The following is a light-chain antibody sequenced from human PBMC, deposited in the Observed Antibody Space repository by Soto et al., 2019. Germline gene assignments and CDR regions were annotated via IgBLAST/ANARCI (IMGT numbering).Light chain of an antibody. V-gene: IGLV1-44*01. CDR2: VND. CDR1: SSNMGTNT. J-gene: IGLJ1*01. CDR3: VAWDDSLNGHV. Sequence: QSVLTQPPSASGTPGQWVTISCSGGSSNMGTNTVSWYQQVPGTAPKVLIYVNDQRPSGVPDRFSGSNSGTSASLAISGLQPEDEAEYYCVAWDDSLNGHVFGTGTKLTVL.